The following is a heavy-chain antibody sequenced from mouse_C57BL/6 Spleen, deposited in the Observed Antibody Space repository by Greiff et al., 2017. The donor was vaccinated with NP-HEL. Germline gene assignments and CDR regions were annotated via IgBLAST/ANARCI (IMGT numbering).Heavy chain of an antibody. Sequence: VQLQQPGAELVRPGSSVKLSCKASGYTFTSYWMHWVKQRPIQGLEWIGNIDPSDSETHYNQKFKDKATLTVDKSSSTAYMQLSSLTSEDSAVYYCARRGDYDEDYAMDYWGQGTSVTVSS. CDR1: GYTFTSYW. D-gene: IGHD2-4*01. CDR3: ARRGDYDEDYAMDY. J-gene: IGHJ4*01. V-gene: IGHV1-52*01. CDR2: IDPSDSET.